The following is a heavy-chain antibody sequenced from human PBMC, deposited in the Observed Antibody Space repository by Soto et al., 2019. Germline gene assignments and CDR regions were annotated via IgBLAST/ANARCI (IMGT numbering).Heavy chain of an antibody. J-gene: IGHJ4*02. CDR1: GGTFNTYT. CDR2: IIPIFGTA. Sequence: QVHLLQSGPEMKKPGSSVTVSCKASGGTFNTYTFSWVRRDPGQGLEWMGSIIPIFGTANYAPRFQGRLSITADQSATTTYMELTSLTSEDTAFYYCGRIPRYSFPTSDPLDNWGQGTLVTVSS. V-gene: IGHV1-69*08. CDR3: GRIPRYSFPTSDPLDN. D-gene: IGHD5-18*01.